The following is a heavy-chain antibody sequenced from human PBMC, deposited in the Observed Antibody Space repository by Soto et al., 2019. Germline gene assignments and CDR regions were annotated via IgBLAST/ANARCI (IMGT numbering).Heavy chain of an antibody. CDR3: ARDPTPYSSSWYYFDY. CDR1: GFTFSSYA. CDR2: ISYDGSNK. J-gene: IGHJ4*02. V-gene: IGHV3-30-3*01. D-gene: IGHD6-13*01. Sequence: VQLVESGGGVVQPGRSLRLSCAASGFTFSSYAMHWVRQAPGKGLEWVAVISYDGSNKYYADSVKGRFTISRDNSKNTLYLQMNSLRAEDTAVYYCARDPTPYSSSWYYFDYWGQGTLVTVSS.